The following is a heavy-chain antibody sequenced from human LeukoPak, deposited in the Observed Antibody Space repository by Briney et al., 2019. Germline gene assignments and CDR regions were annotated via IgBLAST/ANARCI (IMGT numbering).Heavy chain of an antibody. J-gene: IGHJ5*02. Sequence: SQTLSLTCTVSGGSISSGSYYWSWIRQPAGKGLEWIGRIYTSGSPSYSPSLKSRVTISVDTSTNQFSLKLTSVSAADTAVYYCARGRGITTARGVPSWFDPWGQGTLVTVSS. V-gene: IGHV4-61*02. CDR3: ARGRGITTARGVPSWFDP. CDR1: GGSISSGSYY. D-gene: IGHD3-10*01. CDR2: IYTSGSP.